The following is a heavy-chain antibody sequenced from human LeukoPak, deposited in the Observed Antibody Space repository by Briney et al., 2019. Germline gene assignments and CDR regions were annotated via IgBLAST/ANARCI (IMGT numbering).Heavy chain of an antibody. CDR3: AKDSGRYCSRTSCYPFDY. CDR1: GFTFSSCG. J-gene: IGHJ4*02. CDR2: IWYDGSNK. V-gene: IGHV3-30*02. D-gene: IGHD2-2*01. Sequence: GGALRLSCAASGFTFSSCGMHWGRQAPGKGLEGVAVIWYDGSNKSYADSVKGRFTISRDNSKNTLYLQMNSLRAEDTAVYYCAKDSGRYCSRTSCYPFDYWGQGTLVPVSS.